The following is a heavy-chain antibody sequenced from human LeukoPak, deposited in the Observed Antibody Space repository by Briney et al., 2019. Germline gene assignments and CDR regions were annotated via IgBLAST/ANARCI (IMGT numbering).Heavy chain of an antibody. CDR1: GFTFSSYG. J-gene: IGHJ4*02. CDR3: AGTGGYPDY. D-gene: IGHD2-8*02. V-gene: IGHV3-30*03. Sequence: PGGSLRLSCAASGFTFSSYGMHWVRQAPGKGLEWVAVISYDGSNRYYADSVKGRFTISRDNSKNTLYLQMNSLRAEDTAVYYCAGTGGYPDYWGQGTLVTVSS. CDR2: ISYDGSNR.